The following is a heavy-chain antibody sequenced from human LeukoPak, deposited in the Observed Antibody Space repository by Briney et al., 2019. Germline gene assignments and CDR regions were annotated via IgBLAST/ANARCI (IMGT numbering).Heavy chain of an antibody. CDR3: ARDRSGYSGYVASYFDY. D-gene: IGHD5-12*01. J-gene: IGHJ4*02. CDR2: IYTSGST. Sequence: KASETPSLTCTVSGGSISSYYWSWIRQPAGKGLEWIGRIYTSGSTNYNPSLKSRVTMSVDTSKNQFSLKLSSVTAADTAVYYCARDRSGYSGYVASYFDYWGQGTLVTVSS. CDR1: GGSISSYY. V-gene: IGHV4-4*07.